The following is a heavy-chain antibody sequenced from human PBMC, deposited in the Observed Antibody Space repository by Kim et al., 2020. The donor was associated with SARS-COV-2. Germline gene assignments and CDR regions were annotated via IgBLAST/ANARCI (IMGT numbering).Heavy chain of an antibody. V-gene: IGHV3-48*04. CDR1: GFTFSSYN. CDR3: VQGYAFDY. Sequence: GGSLRLSCAGSGFTFSSYNMNWVRQAPGKGLEWISYISTDSTTRHYADSVKGRFTISRDNAKDSVHLEMNSLRAEDTAMYYCVQGYAFDYWGQGALVTVSS. CDR2: ISTDSTTR. J-gene: IGHJ4*02. D-gene: IGHD2-15*01.